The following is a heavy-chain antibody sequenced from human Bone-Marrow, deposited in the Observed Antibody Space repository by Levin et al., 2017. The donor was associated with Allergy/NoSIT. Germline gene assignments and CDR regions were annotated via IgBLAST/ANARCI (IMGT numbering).Heavy chain of an antibody. CDR1: GFSLTSSGVG. V-gene: IGHV2-5*02. D-gene: IGHD2/OR15-2a*01. Sequence: VSGPTLVKPTQTLTLTCTFSGFSLTSSGVGVGWIRQPPGKALEWLALIYWDGDQPYSPSLKSRLTITKDTSKNQVVLTMTNMDPADTGTYYCARWCSNSMCDGRLAFDFWGQGTMVTVSS. CDR2: IYWDGDQ. CDR3: ARWCSNSMCDGRLAFDF. J-gene: IGHJ3*01.